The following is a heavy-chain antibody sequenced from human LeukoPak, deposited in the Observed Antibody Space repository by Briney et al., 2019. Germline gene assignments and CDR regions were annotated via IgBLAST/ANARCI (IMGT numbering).Heavy chain of an antibody. D-gene: IGHD2-2*01. V-gene: IGHV1-18*01. CDR2: SSAYNGNT. CDR3: ARGRSRYCSSTSCYHLGY. CDR1: GYTFTSYG. Sequence: GASVKVSCKASGYTFTSYGISGVRQAPGQGLEWIGWSSAYNGNTNYAQKLQDRVTMTTDTSTSTAYMELSSLRSEDTAVYYCARGRSRYCSSTSCYHLGYWGQGTLVTVSS. J-gene: IGHJ4*02.